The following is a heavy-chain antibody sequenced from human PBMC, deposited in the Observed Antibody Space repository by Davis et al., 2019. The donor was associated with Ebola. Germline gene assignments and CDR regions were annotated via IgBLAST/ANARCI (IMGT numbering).Heavy chain of an antibody. CDR3: TRQSDVLTGYYAFDM. Sequence: AASVKVSCKASGYTFTSYDINWVRQATGQGLEWMGWINPYSGVTNYAQKFQGRVTMTRDTSIRSTYMDLSRLRSDDTALYYCTRQSDVLTGYYAFDMWGQGTMVTVSS. V-gene: IGHV1-2*02. J-gene: IGHJ3*02. CDR2: INPYSGVT. CDR1: GYTFTSYD. D-gene: IGHD3-9*01.